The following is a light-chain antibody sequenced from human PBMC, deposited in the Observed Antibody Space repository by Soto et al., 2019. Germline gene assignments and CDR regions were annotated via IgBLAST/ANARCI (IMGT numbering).Light chain of an antibody. V-gene: IGLV1-40*01. CDR3: QSYDSRLSGYV. CDR1: SSNIGAGYD. J-gene: IGLJ1*01. Sequence: QSVLTQPPSVSGAPGQRVTISCTGSSSNIGAGYDVQWYQHLPGTAPKLLIYGDTSRPSGVPDRFSGSKSGTSASLDITGLQAEDEADYYCQSYDSRLSGYVFGTGTKLTVL. CDR2: GDT.